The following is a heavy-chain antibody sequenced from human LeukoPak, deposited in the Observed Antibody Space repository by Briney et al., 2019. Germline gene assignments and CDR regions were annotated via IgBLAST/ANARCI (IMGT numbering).Heavy chain of an antibody. CDR2: IKSKTDGGTT. Sequence: PGGSLRLSCAAPGFTFSNAWMSWVRQAPGKGLEWVCRIKSKTDGGTTDYAAPVKGRFTISRDDAKNTLYLQMSSLKAEDTAVYYCTTPYSSIDYFDYWGQGTLVTVSS. D-gene: IGHD6-13*01. J-gene: IGHJ4*02. CDR3: TTPYSSIDYFDY. V-gene: IGHV3-15*01. CDR1: GFTFSNAW.